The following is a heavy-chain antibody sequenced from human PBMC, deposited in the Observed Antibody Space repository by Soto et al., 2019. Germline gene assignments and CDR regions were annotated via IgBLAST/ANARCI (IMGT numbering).Heavy chain of an antibody. CDR2: INAGDGNT. Sequence: QVHLVQSGAEVKKPGASVNVSCKASGYIFTNYAIHWVRQAPGQRLEWMGRINAGDGNTRYSQHFQDRVTITRDTSASTAYMQLSSLTSEDSTLYFCARGSVSSDSWGQGTLVTVSS. V-gene: IGHV1-3*01. CDR1: GYIFTNYA. J-gene: IGHJ4*02. CDR3: ARGSVSSDS. D-gene: IGHD3-10*01.